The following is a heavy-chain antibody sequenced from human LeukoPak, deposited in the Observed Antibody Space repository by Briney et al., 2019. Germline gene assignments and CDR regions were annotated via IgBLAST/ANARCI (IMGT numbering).Heavy chain of an antibody. CDR1: GGSFSGYY. CDR3: ARKSSGYYGY. D-gene: IGHD3-22*01. Sequence: PSETLSLASAVYGGSFSGYYWSWIRQPPGKGLEWIGYIYYSGSTNYNPSLKSRVTISVDTSKNQFSLKLSSVTAADTAVYYCARKSSGYYGYWGQGTLVTVSS. CDR2: IYYSGST. V-gene: IGHV4-59*01. J-gene: IGHJ4*02.